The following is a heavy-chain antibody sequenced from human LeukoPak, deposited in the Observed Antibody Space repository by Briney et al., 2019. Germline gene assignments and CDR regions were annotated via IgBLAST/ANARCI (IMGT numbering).Heavy chain of an antibody. V-gene: IGHV4-39*07. D-gene: IGHD2-8*01. J-gene: IGHJ6*03. Sequence: SETLSLTCTVSGDSISSSSYYWGWIRQPPGKGLEWIGSVYYSGSTYYNPSLKSRVSISVDTSKKQFYLKLTSVTAADTAVYYCARRGLVYAMGKHYYYYYMDVWGKGTTVTVSS. CDR1: GDSISSSSYY. CDR3: ARRGLVYAMGKHYYYYYMDV. CDR2: VYYSGST.